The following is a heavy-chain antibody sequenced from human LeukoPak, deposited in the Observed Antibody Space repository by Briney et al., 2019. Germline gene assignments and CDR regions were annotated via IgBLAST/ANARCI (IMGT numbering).Heavy chain of an antibody. V-gene: IGHV3-74*01. CDR1: GFTFSSYW. D-gene: IGHD6-19*01. Sequence: PGGSLRLSCAASGFTFSSYWMHWVPQAPGKGLVWVPRINSDGSSTSYADSVKGRLTISRDNAKNTLYLQMNSLRAEDTAMYYCARMRVVAGTIGYGMDVWGQGTTVTVS. J-gene: IGHJ6*02. CDR3: ARMRVVAGTIGYGMDV. CDR2: INSDGSST.